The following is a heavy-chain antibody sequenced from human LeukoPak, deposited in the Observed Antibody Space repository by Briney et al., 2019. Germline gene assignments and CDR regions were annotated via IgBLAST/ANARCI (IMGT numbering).Heavy chain of an antibody. D-gene: IGHD3-9*01. J-gene: IGHJ6*04. CDR3: AKDYYDILTGGMDV. CDR2: ISGSGGST. CDR1: GFTFSSYA. V-gene: IGHV3-23*01. Sequence: PGGSLRLSCAASGFTFSSYAMSWVRQAPGKGLEWVSAISGSGGSTYHADSVKGRFTISRDNSKNTLYLQMNSLRAEDTAVYYCAKDYYDILTGGMDVWGKGTTVTVSS.